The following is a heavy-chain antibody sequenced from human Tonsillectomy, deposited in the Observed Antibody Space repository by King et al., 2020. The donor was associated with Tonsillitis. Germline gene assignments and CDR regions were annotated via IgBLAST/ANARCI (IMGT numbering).Heavy chain of an antibody. CDR1: GDSISSSPYY. V-gene: IGHV4-39*01. D-gene: IGHD3-3*01. Sequence: MPLQESGPGLVKPSETLSLTCTVSGDSISSSPYYWGWIRQPPGKGLEWIGSIYHSGTTHYNPSLKSRFTISVETSNNQFSLKLNSVTAADTAVFYCAAGVVLEAFDIWGQGTMVTVSS. CDR3: AAGVVLEAFDI. CDR2: IYHSGTT. J-gene: IGHJ3*02.